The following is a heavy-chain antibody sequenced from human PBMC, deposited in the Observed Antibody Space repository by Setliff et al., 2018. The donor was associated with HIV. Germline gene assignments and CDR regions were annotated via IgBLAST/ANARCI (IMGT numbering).Heavy chain of an antibody. Sequence: EASVKVSCKASEYTFTIYYIHWVRQALGQGFEWMGIINPRGGITTYSQNFQGRVTMTRDTSTSTIYMELSSLRSEDTAVYYCATTQDGPGGNYFDSWGQGTQVTVSS. CDR2: INPRGGIT. CDR1: EYTFTIYY. V-gene: IGHV1-46*01. CDR3: ATTQDGPGGNYFDS. D-gene: IGHD3-16*01. J-gene: IGHJ4*02.